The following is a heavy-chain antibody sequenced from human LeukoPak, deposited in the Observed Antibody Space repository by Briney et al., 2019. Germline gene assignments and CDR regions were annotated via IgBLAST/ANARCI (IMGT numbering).Heavy chain of an antibody. D-gene: IGHD4-11*01. CDR1: GGSMSTYC. J-gene: IGHJ5*02. V-gene: IGHV4-59*08. CDR3: ARRVVESAVITERNWFDP. Sequence: PSETLSLTCTVSGGSMSTYCWSWIRQPPGKGLEWIGNIYYSGGTKYNPSLESRVTISLDASKNQFSLKLRSATAAETAVYYCARRVVESAVITERNWFDPWGQGTQVTVSS. CDR2: IYYSGGT.